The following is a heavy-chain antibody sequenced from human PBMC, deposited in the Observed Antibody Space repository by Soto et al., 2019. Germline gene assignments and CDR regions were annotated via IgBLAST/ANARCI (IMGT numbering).Heavy chain of an antibody. J-gene: IGHJ4*02. D-gene: IGHD5-18*01. CDR2: ISGSGGST. CDR1: GFTFSSYA. CDR3: AKAPGGYGSHFDY. Sequence: GGSLRLSCAASGFTFSSYAMSWVRQAPGKGLEWVSAISGSGGSTYYADSVKGRFTISRDNSKDTLYLQMNSLRAEDTAVYYCAKAPGGYGSHFDYWGQGTLVTVSS. V-gene: IGHV3-23*01.